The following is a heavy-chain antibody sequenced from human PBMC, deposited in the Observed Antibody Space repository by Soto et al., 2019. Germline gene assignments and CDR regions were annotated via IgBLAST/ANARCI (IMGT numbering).Heavy chain of an antibody. Sequence: SETLSLTCAVSGGSISSGGYSWSWIRQPPGKGLEWIGYIYHSGSTYYNPSLKSRVTISVDRSKNQFSLKLSSVTAADTAVYYCARDPQGYCSGGSCFPSAFDIWGQGTMVTVSS. J-gene: IGHJ3*02. D-gene: IGHD2-15*01. CDR3: ARDPQGYCSGGSCFPSAFDI. V-gene: IGHV4-30-2*01. CDR2: IYHSGST. CDR1: GGSISSGGYS.